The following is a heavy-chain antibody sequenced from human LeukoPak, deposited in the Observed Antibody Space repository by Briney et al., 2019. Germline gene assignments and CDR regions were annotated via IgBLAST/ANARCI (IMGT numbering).Heavy chain of an antibody. Sequence: PGGSLRLSCAASRFSFSNYAMHWVRQAPGKGLEWVSSISSSSSYIYYADSVKGRFTISRDNARNSLYLQMNSLRAEDTAVYYCARVGRPTDTAMDDFDYWGQGALVTVSS. CDR3: ARVGRPTDTAMDDFDY. J-gene: IGHJ4*02. D-gene: IGHD5-18*01. CDR2: ISSSSSYI. CDR1: RFSFSNYA. V-gene: IGHV3-21*01.